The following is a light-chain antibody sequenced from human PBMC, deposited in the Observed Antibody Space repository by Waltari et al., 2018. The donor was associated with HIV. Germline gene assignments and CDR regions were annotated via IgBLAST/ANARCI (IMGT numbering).Light chain of an antibody. Sequence: QSALTQPASVSGSPGQSITISCTGTSSDVGGYNYVSWYQQNPGKAPKLMIYEVSNRPSGVSNRFSGSKSGNTASLTISGLQAEDEADYYCSSYTSSRSDVVFGGGTKLTVL. CDR2: EVS. CDR3: SSYTSSRSDVV. CDR1: SSDVGGYNY. V-gene: IGLV2-14*01. J-gene: IGLJ2*01.